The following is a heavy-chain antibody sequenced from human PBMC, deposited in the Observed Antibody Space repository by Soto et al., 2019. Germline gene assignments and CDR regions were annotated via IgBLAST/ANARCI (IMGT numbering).Heavy chain of an antibody. J-gene: IGHJ4*02. CDR1: GGSVSSGSYY. Sequence: KTSETLSLTCTVSGGSVSSGSYYWSWIRQPPGKGLEWIGYIYYSGSTNYNPSLKSRVTISVDTSKNQFSLKLSSVTAANTAVYYCARSNAYNDVWSGYFDFWGQGTLVTVSS. V-gene: IGHV4-61*01. CDR3: ARSNAYNDVWSGYFDF. CDR2: IYYSGST. D-gene: IGHD3-3*01.